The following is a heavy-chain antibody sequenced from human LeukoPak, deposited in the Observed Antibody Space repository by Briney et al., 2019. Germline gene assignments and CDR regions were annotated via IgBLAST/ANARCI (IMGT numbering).Heavy chain of an antibody. CDR1: GGSISSYY. V-gene: IGHV4-59*12. Sequence: SETLSLTCTVSGGSISSYYWSWIRQPPGKGLEWIGYIYYSGSTNYNPSLKSRVTISVDTSKNQFSLKLSSVTAADTAVYYCASIACCSGGSCSDYWGQGTLVTVSS. D-gene: IGHD2-15*01. CDR2: IYYSGST. CDR3: ASIACCSGGSCSDY. J-gene: IGHJ4*02.